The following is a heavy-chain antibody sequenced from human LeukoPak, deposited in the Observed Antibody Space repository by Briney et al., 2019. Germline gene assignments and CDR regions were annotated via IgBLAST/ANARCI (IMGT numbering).Heavy chain of an antibody. CDR2: ISPNSGGT. CDR1: RDTFSTYY. V-gene: IGHV1-2*02. D-gene: IGHD7-27*01. CDR3: AIQPWGSGNNWYFDL. Sequence: ASVKVSCKASRDTFSTYYMHWVRQAPGQGLEWMGWISPNSGGTDYAQKFQGRVTMTRDTSISTAYMELSSLRSDDTAVYYCAIQPWGSGNNWYFDLWGRGTLVTVSS. J-gene: IGHJ2*01.